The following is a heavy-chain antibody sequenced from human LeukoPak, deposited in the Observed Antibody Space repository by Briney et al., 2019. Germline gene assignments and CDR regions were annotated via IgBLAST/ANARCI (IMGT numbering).Heavy chain of an antibody. Sequence: PGGSLRLSCAAPGFTFNSYAMHWVRQAPGKGLEWVAVISYDGSNEYYADSVKGRFTISRDNSKNTLYLQVNSLRAEDTAVYYCARSVLSRSTPDYWGQGTLVTVSS. CDR1: GFTFNSYA. CDR3: ARSVLSRSTPDY. CDR2: ISYDGSNE. V-gene: IGHV3-30-3*01. J-gene: IGHJ4*02. D-gene: IGHD2-15*01.